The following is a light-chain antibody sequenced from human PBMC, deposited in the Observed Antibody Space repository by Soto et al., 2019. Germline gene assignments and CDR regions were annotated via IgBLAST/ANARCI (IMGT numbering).Light chain of an antibody. Sequence: EIVLTKSPATLYLSPGERATLSCSASQSVSSYLAWYQQKPGQAPRLLIYDASNRATGIPARFSGSGSGTDFTLTISSLEPEDFAVYYCQQRSNWPPGYTFGQGTKLEIK. CDR3: QQRSNWPPGYT. CDR1: QSVSSY. J-gene: IGKJ2*01. V-gene: IGKV3-11*01. CDR2: DAS.